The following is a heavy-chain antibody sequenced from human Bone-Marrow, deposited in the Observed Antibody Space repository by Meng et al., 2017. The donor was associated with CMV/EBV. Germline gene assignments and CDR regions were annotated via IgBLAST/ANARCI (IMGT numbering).Heavy chain of an antibody. CDR2: ISYDGSNK. J-gene: IGHJ6*02. V-gene: IGHV3-30-3*01. Sequence: GESLKISCAASGFTVSSNYMSWVRQAPGKGLEWVAVISYDGSNKYYADSVKGRFTISRDNSKNTLYLQMNSLRAEDTAVYYCARSTPYYYGMDVWGQGTTVTFSS. CDR3: ARSTPYYYGMDV. CDR1: GFTVSSNY.